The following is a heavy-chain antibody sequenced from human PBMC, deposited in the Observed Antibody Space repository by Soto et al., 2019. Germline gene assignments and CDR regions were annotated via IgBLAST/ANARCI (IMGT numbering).Heavy chain of an antibody. CDR3: ARLPLIVVVPAAMLDIAAAGSSYYYYGMDV. CDR1: GFTFSSYG. D-gene: IGHD2-2*01. Sequence: GGSLRLSCAASGFTFSSYGMHWVRQAPGKGLEWVAVIWYDGSNKYYADSVKGRFTISRDNSKNTLYLQMNSLRAEDTAVYYCARLPLIVVVPAAMLDIAAAGSSYYYYGMDVWGQGTTVTVSS. J-gene: IGHJ6*02. V-gene: IGHV3-33*01. CDR2: IWYDGSNK.